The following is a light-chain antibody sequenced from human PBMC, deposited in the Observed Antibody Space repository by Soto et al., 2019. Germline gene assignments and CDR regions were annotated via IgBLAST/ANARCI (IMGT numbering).Light chain of an antibody. CDR1: QSLSYW. CDR3: QQYDRFPYT. CDR2: KAS. J-gene: IGKJ2*01. V-gene: IGKV1-5*03. Sequence: DLQMTQSPSTLSASVGDTVTITCRASQSLSYWLAWYQQKPGQAPKLLIHKASTLESGVPSRFSGSGSGTEFTLTIRSLQPDDFATFYCQQYDRFPYTFGQGTKLEIK.